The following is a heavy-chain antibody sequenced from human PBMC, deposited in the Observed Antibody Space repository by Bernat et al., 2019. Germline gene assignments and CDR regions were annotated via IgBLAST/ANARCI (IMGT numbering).Heavy chain of an antibody. CDR2: ISSSGGDT. Sequence: EVQLLESGGGLVQPGGSLRLSCAASGFTFGSYAMSWVRQAPGKGLEWVSAISSSGGDTYYPDSVEGRFTISRDNSKNTLYLRINSLRAEDMAVYYCAKRDTTVGRGAFDCWGQGTLVTVSS. D-gene: IGHD5-18*01. V-gene: IGHV3-23*01. CDR1: GFTFGSYA. J-gene: IGHJ4*02. CDR3: AKRDTTVGRGAFDC.